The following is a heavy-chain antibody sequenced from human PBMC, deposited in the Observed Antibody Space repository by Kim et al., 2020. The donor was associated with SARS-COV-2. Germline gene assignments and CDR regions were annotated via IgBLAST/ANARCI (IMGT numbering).Heavy chain of an antibody. D-gene: IGHD1-26*01. Sequence: GGSLRLSCAASGFTFSDSAMHWVRQTSGTRLEWVGRIRTKSNSYATAYAASVKGRFTISRSDSENAAYLQMDSLKTEDTDDYYCDRNPPYTRCYWDALDYWGQGTMVTVSS. V-gene: IGHV3-73*01. CDR3: DRNPPYTRCYWDALDY. CDR1: GFTFSDSA. CDR2: IRTKSNSYAT. J-gene: IGHJ3*01.